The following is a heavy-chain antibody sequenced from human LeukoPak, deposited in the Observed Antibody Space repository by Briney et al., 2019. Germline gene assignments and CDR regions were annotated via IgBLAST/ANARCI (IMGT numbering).Heavy chain of an antibody. CDR1: GFTFSSYG. J-gene: IGHJ4*02. D-gene: IGHD3-9*01. V-gene: IGHV3-30*03. CDR2: ISYDGSNK. CDR3: ASSYLLTGYPLDY. Sequence: GGSLRLSCAASGFTFSSYGMHWVRQAPGKGLEWVAVISYDGSNKYYADSVKGRFTISRDNSKNTLYLQMNSLRAEDTAVYYCASSYLLTGYPLDYWGQGTLVTVPS.